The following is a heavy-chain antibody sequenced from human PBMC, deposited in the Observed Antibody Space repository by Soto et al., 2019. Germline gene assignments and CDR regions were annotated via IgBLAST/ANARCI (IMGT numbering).Heavy chain of an antibody. J-gene: IGHJ4*02. D-gene: IGHD2-21*01. V-gene: IGHV3-33*01. CDR2: IWYDGRDK. CDR1: GITFSNYG. CDR3: GSGDGYFDN. Sequence: QVQLVESGGGVVQPGRSLRLSCAASGITFSNYGTHGVRQAPGKGLEWVAVIWYDGRDKYYADSVKGRFTISRDNAKNTLYLQRNSLTADDTAVYYCGSGDGYFDNWGQGTLVTVSS.